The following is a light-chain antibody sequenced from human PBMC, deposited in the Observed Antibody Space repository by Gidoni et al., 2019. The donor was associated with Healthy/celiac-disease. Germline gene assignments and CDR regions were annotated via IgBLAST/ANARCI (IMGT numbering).Light chain of an antibody. J-gene: IGKJ4*01. CDR2: DAS. CDR1: QDISNY. Sequence: DIQMTQSPSSLSASVGARVTITCQASQDISNYLNWYQQKPGKAPKLLIYDASNLETGVPSRFSGSGSGTDFTFTISSLQPEEIATYYCQQYDNLLLTFXGXTKVGIK. CDR3: QQYDNLLLT. V-gene: IGKV1-33*01.